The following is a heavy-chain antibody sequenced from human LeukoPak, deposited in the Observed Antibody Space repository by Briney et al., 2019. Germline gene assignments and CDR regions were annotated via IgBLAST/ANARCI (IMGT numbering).Heavy chain of an antibody. Sequence: SVTVSCTASGGTFSSYAISWVRQAPGQGLEWMGGIIPIFGTANYAQKFQGRVTITADESTSTAYMELSSLRSEDTAVYYCASGPYDFWSGYYTARRNYYYYYGMDVWGQGTTVTASS. CDR3: ASGPYDFWSGYYTARRNYYYYYGMDV. V-gene: IGHV1-69*13. J-gene: IGHJ6*02. D-gene: IGHD3-3*01. CDR2: IIPIFGTA. CDR1: GGTFSSYA.